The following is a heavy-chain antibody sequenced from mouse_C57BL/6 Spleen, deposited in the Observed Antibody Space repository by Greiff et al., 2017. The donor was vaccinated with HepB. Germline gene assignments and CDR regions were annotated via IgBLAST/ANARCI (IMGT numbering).Heavy chain of an antibody. V-gene: IGHV1-53*01. Sequence: QVQLKQPGTELVKPGASVKLSCKASGYTFTSYWMHWVKQRPGQGLEWIGNINPSNGGTNYNEKFKSKATLTVDKSSSTAYMQLSSLTSEDSAVYYCARHGNYLAWFAYWGQGTLVTVSA. CDR1: GYTFTSYW. D-gene: IGHD2-1*01. CDR3: ARHGNYLAWFAY. J-gene: IGHJ3*01. CDR2: INPSNGGT.